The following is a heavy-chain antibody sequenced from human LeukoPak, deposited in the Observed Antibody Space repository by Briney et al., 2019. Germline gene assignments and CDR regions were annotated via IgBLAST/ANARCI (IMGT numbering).Heavy chain of an antibody. CDR1: GFTFSSFG. D-gene: IGHD3-22*01. CDR3: AREVRYDTGGYYLGY. CDR2: ICYHGGNT. V-gene: IGHV3-33*01. J-gene: IGHJ4*02. Sequence: PGRPLRLSCAASGFTFSSFGMHWVRQAPGKGLEWVAFICYHGGNTYHADSVKGRFTISRDNSINTLYLQMNSLRAEDTAVYYCAREVRYDTGGYYLGYWGQGTLVTVSS.